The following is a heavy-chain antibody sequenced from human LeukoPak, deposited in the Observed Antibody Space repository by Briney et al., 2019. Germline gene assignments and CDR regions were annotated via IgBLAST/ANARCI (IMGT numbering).Heavy chain of an antibody. CDR1: GFTFSSYS. D-gene: IGHD1-26*01. CDR2: ISSSSTI. V-gene: IGHV3-48*04. Sequence: PGGSLRLSCAASGFTFSSYSMNWVRQATGKGLEWVSYISSSSTIYYADSVKGRFTISRDNAKNSLYLQMNSLRAEDTAVYYCARDTRDSDSTDYWGQGTLVTVSS. CDR3: ARDTRDSDSTDY. J-gene: IGHJ4*02.